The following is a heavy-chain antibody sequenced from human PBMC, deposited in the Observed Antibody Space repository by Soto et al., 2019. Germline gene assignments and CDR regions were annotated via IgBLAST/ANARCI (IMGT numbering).Heavy chain of an antibody. V-gene: IGHV4-4*02. CDR1: GGSITSHHW. J-gene: IGHJ6*03. CDR2: IYHSGST. CDR3: ARGALSQDSSRCGPEHYSYGYV. Sequence: QVQLQVSGPGLVNPSGTLSLTCTISGGSITSHHWWNWVRQSPGKGLEWIAEIYHSGSTTYNPSRESGVTISMDRSKHQLSLTLTSVTSADSAIYFCARGALSQDSSRCGPEHYSYGYVWGKGTTVTVSS. D-gene: IGHD2-21*01.